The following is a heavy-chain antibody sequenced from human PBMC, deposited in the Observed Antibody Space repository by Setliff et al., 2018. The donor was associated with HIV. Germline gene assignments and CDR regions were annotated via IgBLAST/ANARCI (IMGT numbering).Heavy chain of an antibody. D-gene: IGHD4-17*01. CDR3: ARQITSVTPEMLVVNDAFDV. Sequence: SETLSLTCSVSGDSITHYYWNWIRQPPGKGLEWIGNIFDSENNNYNPSLKSRVSMSVDTSKNQFSLRLTSVTAADTAVYYCARQITSVTPEMLVVNDAFDVRGQGKMVTVSS. V-gene: IGHV4-59*01. J-gene: IGHJ3*01. CDR2: IFDSENN. CDR1: GDSITHYY.